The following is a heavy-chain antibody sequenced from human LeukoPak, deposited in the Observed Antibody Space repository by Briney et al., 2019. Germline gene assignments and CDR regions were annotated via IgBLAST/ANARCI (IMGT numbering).Heavy chain of an antibody. CDR1: GYTFTGYY. CDR3: ARALYSSRKFDP. D-gene: IGHD6-13*01. V-gene: IGHV1-2*02. CDR2: ISPNSGGT. Sequence: ASVKVSCKASGYTFTGYYMHWVRQAPGQGLEWMGWISPNSGGTNYAQKFQGRVTMTRDTSISTAYMELSRLRSDDTAAYYCARALYSSRKFDPWGQGTLVTVSS. J-gene: IGHJ5*02.